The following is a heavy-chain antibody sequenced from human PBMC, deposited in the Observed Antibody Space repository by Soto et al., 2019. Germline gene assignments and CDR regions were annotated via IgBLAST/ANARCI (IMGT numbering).Heavy chain of an antibody. J-gene: IGHJ4*02. Sequence: GGSLRLSCAASGFTFSSYAMHWVRQAPGKGLEWVAVISYDGSNKYYADSVKGRFTISRDNSKNTLYLQMNSLRAEDTAVYYCAREGGIAVAPRRYFDYWGQGTLVTVSS. CDR3: AREGGIAVAPRRYFDY. CDR2: ISYDGSNK. CDR1: GFTFSSYA. V-gene: IGHV3-30-3*01. D-gene: IGHD6-19*01.